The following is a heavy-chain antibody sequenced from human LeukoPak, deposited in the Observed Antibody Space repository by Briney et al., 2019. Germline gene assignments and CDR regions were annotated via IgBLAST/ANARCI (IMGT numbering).Heavy chain of an antibody. J-gene: IGHJ4*02. CDR2: ISAYNGNT. CDR3: ARAPSHYGGNFDY. V-gene: IGHV1-18*01. D-gene: IGHD4-23*01. Sequence: APVKVSCKASGYTFTSYGISWLRQAPGQGLEWMGWISAYNGNTNYAQKLQGRVTMTTDTSTSTAYMELRSLRSDDTAVYYCARAPSHYGGNFDYWAREPWSPSPQ. CDR1: GYTFTSYG.